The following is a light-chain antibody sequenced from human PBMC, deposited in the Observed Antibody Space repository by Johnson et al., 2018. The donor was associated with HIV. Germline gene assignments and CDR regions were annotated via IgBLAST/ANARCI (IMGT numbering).Light chain of an antibody. CDR1: SSNIGDNF. CDR2: ENY. J-gene: IGLJ1*01. Sequence: QSVLTQPPSVSAAPGQRVTISCSGSSSNIGDNFVSWYQQFTGAAPKLLIFENYKRPSGIPDRFSGYRSGTSATLAITGLQTGDEADYYCGAWDSRLSGCVFGPGTKVTVL. CDR3: GAWDSRLSGCV. V-gene: IGLV1-51*02.